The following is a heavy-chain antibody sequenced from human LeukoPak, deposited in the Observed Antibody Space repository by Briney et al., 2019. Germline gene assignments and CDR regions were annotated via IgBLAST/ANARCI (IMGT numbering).Heavy chain of an antibody. V-gene: IGHV1-8*01. CDR3: ARGLTGTTGYYYYYMDV. D-gene: IGHD1-7*01. CDR2: MNPNSGNT. J-gene: IGHJ6*03. Sequence: ASVKVSCKASGYTFTSYDINWVRQATGQGLEWMGWMNPNSGNTGYAQKFQGRVTMTRNTSISTAYMELSSLRSEDTAVYYCARGLTGTTGYYYYYMDVWGKGTTVTVSS. CDR1: GYTFTSYD.